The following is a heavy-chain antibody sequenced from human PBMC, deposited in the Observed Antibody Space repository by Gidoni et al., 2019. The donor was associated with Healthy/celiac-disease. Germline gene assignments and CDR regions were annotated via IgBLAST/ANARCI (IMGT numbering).Heavy chain of an antibody. CDR1: GFTFSGSA. V-gene: IGHV3-73*02. J-gene: IGHJ3*02. CDR2: IRSKANSYAT. D-gene: IGHD4-17*01. Sequence: EVQLVESGGGLVQPGWSLKLSCAASGFTFSGSAMNWVRQASGNGLEWVGRIRSKANSYATAYAASVKGRFTISRDDSKNTAYLQMNSLKTEDTAVYYCTHRDYGGNSGDAFDIWGQGTMVTVSS. CDR3: THRDYGGNSGDAFDI.